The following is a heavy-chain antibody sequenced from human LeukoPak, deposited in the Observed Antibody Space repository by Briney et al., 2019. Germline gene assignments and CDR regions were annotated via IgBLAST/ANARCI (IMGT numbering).Heavy chain of an antibody. J-gene: IGHJ5*02. V-gene: IGHV1-18*01. Sequence: GGSVRLSCAASGYTFSSYGMSWVRQAPGQGLEWMAGISGCGGNTYYAEKLQGRVTITRDTSKSTAYMEMSSLRDDATAGYYCARDGVHYDSSGLWSCFDPWGQGTLLTVSS. CDR1: GYTFSSYG. D-gene: IGHD3-22*01. CDR3: ARDGVHYDSSGLWSCFDP. CDR2: ISGCGGNT.